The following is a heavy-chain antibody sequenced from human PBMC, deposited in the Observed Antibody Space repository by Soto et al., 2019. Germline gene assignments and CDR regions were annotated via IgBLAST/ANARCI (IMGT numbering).Heavy chain of an antibody. CDR3: AKRRGAGGHFDY. CDR1: GFTFSSYA. J-gene: IGHJ4*02. Sequence: DVQLLESGGGLVQPEGSLRLSCAASGFTFSSYAMGWVRQGPGKGLEWVEEVSIGGSTHYADSVRGRFTISRDNFKNTLSLQMNSLTAEDTAVYFCAKRRGAGGHFDYWGQGALVTVSS. V-gene: IGHV3-23*01. D-gene: IGHD2-15*01. CDR2: VSIGGST.